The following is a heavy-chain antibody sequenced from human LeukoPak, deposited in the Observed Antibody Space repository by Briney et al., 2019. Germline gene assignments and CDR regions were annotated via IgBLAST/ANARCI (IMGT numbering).Heavy chain of an antibody. CDR1: VFTFSSYA. CDR3: AYSNSSSKAFDI. D-gene: IGHD6-13*01. Sequence: GGSLRLSCAASVFTFSSYAMSWVRQAPGKGLEWVSAISGSGGSTYYADSVKGRFTISRDNSKNTLYLQMNSLRAEDTAVYYCAYSNSSSKAFDIWGQGTMVTVSS. CDR2: ISGSGGST. V-gene: IGHV3-23*01. J-gene: IGHJ3*02.